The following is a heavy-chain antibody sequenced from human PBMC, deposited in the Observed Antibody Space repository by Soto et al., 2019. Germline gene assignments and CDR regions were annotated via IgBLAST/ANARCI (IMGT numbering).Heavy chain of an antibody. CDR2: ITETGGDT. Sequence: GGSLRLSCAASGFTFSKFVMRWVRQTPGKGLEWVSTITETGGDTYYTDSVKGRFTISRDNSKKTLYLQMSSLRAEDTALYYCTKASPDRHHMDVWGQGTTVTVSS. CDR3: TKASPDRHHMDV. CDR1: GFTFSKFV. V-gene: IGHV3-23*01. J-gene: IGHJ6*02.